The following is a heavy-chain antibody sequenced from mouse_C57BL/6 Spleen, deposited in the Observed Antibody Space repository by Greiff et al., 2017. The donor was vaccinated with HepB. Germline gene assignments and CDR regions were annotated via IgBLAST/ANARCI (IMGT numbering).Heavy chain of an antibody. D-gene: IGHD2-4*01. CDR3: ARWRDDYDGWFAY. Sequence: QVQLQQPGAELVKPGASVKLSCKASGYTFTSYWMHWVKQRPGQGLEWIGMIHPNSGSTNYNEKFKSKATLTVDKSSSTAYMQLSSLTSEDSAVYYCARWRDDYDGWFAYWGQGTLVTVSA. J-gene: IGHJ3*01. CDR2: IHPNSGST. CDR1: GYTFTSYW. V-gene: IGHV1-64*01.